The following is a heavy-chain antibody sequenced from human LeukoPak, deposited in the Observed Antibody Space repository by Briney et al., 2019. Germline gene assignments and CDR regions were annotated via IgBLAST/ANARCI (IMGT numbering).Heavy chain of an antibody. V-gene: IGHV4-39*07. J-gene: IGHJ4*02. Sequence: PSETLSLTCTVSGGSISSSSYYWGWIRQPPGKGLEWIGSIYYSGSTYYNPSLQSRVTISVDTSKNQFSLKLSSVTAADTAVYYCARGSSSSWYGWGQGTLVTVSS. D-gene: IGHD6-13*01. CDR2: IYYSGST. CDR3: ARGSSSSWYG. CDR1: GGSISSSSYY.